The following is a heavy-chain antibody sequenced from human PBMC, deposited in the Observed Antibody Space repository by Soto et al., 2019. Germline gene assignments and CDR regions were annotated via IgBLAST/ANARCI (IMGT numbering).Heavy chain of an antibody. CDR2: INQDGTQK. J-gene: IGHJ4*02. D-gene: IGHD1-26*01. CDR3: SGGVGDAV. CDR1: GFTFRRDW. Sequence: EEQLVESGGDLVQPGGSLRLSCAISGFTFRRDWMNWVRQAPGKGLEWVAHINQDGTQKYYVDSVKGRFTIFRDNAKNSLYLQMNSLRVGDTAVYYCSGGVGDAVWGQGTLVTVSS. V-gene: IGHV3-7*04.